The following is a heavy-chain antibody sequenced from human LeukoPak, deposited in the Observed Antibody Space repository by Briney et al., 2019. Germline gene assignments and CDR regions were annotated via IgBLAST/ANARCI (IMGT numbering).Heavy chain of an antibody. CDR2: SSGSGRTI. V-gene: IGHV3-23*01. D-gene: IGHD5-18*01. J-gene: IGHJ4*02. Sequence: GGSLRLSCAASGFILSNHAMSWVRQAPGKGLQWIAVSSGSGRTIEYEDSVKGRFTISRDNSKNTLSLQMNSLRVEDTAIYYCTKNVMVKRYIDYWGQGTVVTVSS. CDR3: TKNVMVKRYIDY. CDR1: GFILSNHA.